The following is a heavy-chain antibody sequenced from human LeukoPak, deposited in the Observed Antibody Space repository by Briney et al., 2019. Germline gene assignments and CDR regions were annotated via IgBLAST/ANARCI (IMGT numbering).Heavy chain of an antibody. CDR1: GFTFNNAW. D-gene: IGHD3-10*01. Sequence: GGSLRLSCAASGFTFNNAWMSWVRQAPGKGLEWVGRIKSKTDGGTTDYAAPVKGRFTISRDDSKNTLYLQVNSLKTEDTAVYYCTADHFYASGSYYRLDYWGQGTLVTVSS. CDR2: IKSKTDGGTT. CDR3: TADHFYASGSYYRLDY. J-gene: IGHJ4*02. V-gene: IGHV3-15*01.